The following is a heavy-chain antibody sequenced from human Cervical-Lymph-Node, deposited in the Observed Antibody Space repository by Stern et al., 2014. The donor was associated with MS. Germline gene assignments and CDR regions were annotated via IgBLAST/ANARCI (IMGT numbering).Heavy chain of an antibody. Sequence: VQLVESGAEVRKPGASVKVSCKTSGYTFTEYYMHWVRQAPGQGLEWMGWINPNSGGTKYAQKFQGWVTMTRDTSIGTVYMELSRLRSDDTAVYYCAREVDCSSTSCLYYYYAMDVWGQATTVTVS. J-gene: IGHJ6*02. CDR1: GYTFTEYY. CDR2: INPNSGGT. D-gene: IGHD2-2*01. CDR3: AREVDCSSTSCLYYYYAMDV. V-gene: IGHV1-2*04.